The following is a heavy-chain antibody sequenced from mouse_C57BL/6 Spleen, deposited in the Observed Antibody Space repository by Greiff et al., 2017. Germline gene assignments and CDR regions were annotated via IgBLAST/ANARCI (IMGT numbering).Heavy chain of an antibody. CDR1: GFTFSSYG. CDR3: ARPHGYEGGGLDY. Sequence: EVKLVASGGDLVKPGGSLKLSCAASGFTFSSYGMSWVRQTPDKRLAWVATICRGGSYTYYPASVKGRFTLPIDTAKNTLYLQMSSLKSEDTAMYYGARPHGYEGGGLDYWGQGTTLTVSS. CDR2: ICRGGSYT. J-gene: IGHJ2*01. V-gene: IGHV5-6*01. D-gene: IGHD2-2*01.